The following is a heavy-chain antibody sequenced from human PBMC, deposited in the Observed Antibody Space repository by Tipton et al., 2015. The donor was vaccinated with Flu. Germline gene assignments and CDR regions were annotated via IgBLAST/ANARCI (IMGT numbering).Heavy chain of an antibody. Sequence: SLRLSCAASGSTLSNYWMSWVRQAPGKGLEWVANINQNGSKNYYVDSVEGRFTISRDNAKNSLYLQMNSLRAEDTGIYYCVRAIGSSGSFWGQGTLVTVSS. D-gene: IGHD3-10*01. J-gene: IGHJ4*02. CDR2: INQNGSKN. V-gene: IGHV3-7*01. CDR3: VRAIGSSGSF. CDR1: GSTLSNYW.